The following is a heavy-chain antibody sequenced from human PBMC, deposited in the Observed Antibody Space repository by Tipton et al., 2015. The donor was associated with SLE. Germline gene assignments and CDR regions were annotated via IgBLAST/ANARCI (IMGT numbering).Heavy chain of an antibody. J-gene: IGHJ3*02. V-gene: IGHV3-64*02. D-gene: IGHD3-22*01. CDR1: GFTFSSYA. CDR2: ISSNGGST. CDR3: ARAITMIVVVDAFDI. Sequence: SLRLSCAASGFTFSSYAMHWVRQAPGKGLEYVSAISSNGGSTYYADSVKGRFTISRDNSKNTLYLQMGSLRAEDMAVYYCARAITMIVVVDAFDIWGQGTMVTVSS.